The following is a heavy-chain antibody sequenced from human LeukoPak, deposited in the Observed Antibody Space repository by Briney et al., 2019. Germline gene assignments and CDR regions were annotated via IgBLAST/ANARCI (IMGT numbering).Heavy chain of an antibody. CDR2: IVVGSGNT. J-gene: IGHJ4*02. D-gene: IGHD3-22*01. CDR3: AAEIYKYYYDSSGYSY. Sequence: SVKVSCKASGFTFTSSAVQWVRQARGQRLEWIGWIVVGSGNTNYAQKFQERVTITRDMSTSTAYMELSSLRSEDTAVYYCAAEIYKYYYDSSGYSYWGQGTLVTVSS. V-gene: IGHV1-58*01. CDR1: GFTFTSSA.